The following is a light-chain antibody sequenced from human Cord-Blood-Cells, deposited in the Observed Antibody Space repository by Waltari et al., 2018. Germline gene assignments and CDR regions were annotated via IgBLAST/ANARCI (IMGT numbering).Light chain of an antibody. CDR3: AAWDDSLSGPV. J-gene: IGLJ3*02. CDR1: SSNLGSTY. V-gene: IGLV1-47*01. CDR2: RNN. Sequence: QSVLTQPPSASGTPGPRVTISCSGSSSNLGSTYVYWYQQLPGTAPKLLIYRNNQRPSGVPDRFSGSKSGTSASLAISGLRSEDEADYYCAAWDDSLSGPVFGGGTKLTVL.